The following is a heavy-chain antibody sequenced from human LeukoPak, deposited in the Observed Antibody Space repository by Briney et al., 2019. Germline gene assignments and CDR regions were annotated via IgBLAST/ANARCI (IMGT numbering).Heavy chain of an antibody. CDR3: ARGRSGYYLYYFDY. J-gene: IGHJ4*02. CDR2: IYYSGST. D-gene: IGHD3-22*01. V-gene: IGHV4-30-4*01. Sequence: SETLSLTCTVPGGSISSGDYYWSWIRQPPGKGLEWIGYIYYSGSTYYNPSLKSRVTISVDTSKNQFSLKLSSVTAADTAVYYCARGRSGYYLYYFDYWGQGTLVTVSS. CDR1: GGSISSGDYY.